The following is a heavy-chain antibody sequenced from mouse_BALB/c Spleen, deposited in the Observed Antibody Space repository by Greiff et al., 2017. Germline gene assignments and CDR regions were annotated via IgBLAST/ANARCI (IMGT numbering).Heavy chain of an antibody. J-gene: IGHJ4*01. D-gene: IGHD2-4*01. Sequence: EVQRVESGGGLVKPGGSLKLSCAASGFTFSSYAMSWVRQSPEKRLEWVAEISSGGSYTYYPDTVTGRFTISRDNAKNTLYLEMSSLRSEDTAMYYCARAGYDYDAFYYAMDYWGQGTSVTVSS. CDR1: GFTFSSYA. CDR2: ISSGGSYT. CDR3: ARAGYDYDAFYYAMDY. V-gene: IGHV5-9-4*01.